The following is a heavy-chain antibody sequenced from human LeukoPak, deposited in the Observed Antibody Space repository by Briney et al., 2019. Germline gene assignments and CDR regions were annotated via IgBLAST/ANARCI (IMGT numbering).Heavy chain of an antibody. CDR2: INSDGSSA. D-gene: IGHD6-19*01. CDR1: GFTFSSYW. Sequence: GGSLRLSCAASGFTFSSYWMHWVRQAPGKGLVWVSRINSDGSSATYADSVKGRFTISRDNAKNTLYMEANSLRAEDTAVYYCVRGSCWYYLDYWGQGTLVTVSS. CDR3: VRGSCWYYLDY. J-gene: IGHJ4*02. V-gene: IGHV3-74*01.